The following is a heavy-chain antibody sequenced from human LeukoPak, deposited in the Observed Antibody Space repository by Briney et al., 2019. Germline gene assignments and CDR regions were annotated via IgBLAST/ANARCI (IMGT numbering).Heavy chain of an antibody. D-gene: IGHD6-6*01. CDR2: IFYSGST. CDR1: IDSISSYY. CDR3: ARVYSSSSFWFDP. V-gene: IGHV4-59*01. J-gene: IGHJ5*02. Sequence: PSETLSLTCTVSIDSISSYYWSWIRQPPGKGLEWVGYIFYSGSTNYNPSLKSRVTISVDTSKNQLSLKLNSVTAADTAVYYCARVYSSSSFWFDPWGQGTLVTVSS.